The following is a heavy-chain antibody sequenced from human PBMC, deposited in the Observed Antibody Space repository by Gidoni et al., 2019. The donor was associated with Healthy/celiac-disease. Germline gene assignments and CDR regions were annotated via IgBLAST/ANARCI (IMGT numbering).Heavy chain of an antibody. V-gene: IGHV3-21*01. CDR1: GFTFSSYS. Sequence: EVQLVESGGGLVKPGGSLRLSCAASGFTFSSYSMNWVRQDPGKGLEWVSSISSSSSYIYYADSVKGRFTISRDNAKNSLYLQMNSLRAEDTAVYYCARVEVATIASVVWGQGTLVTVSS. J-gene: IGHJ4*02. D-gene: IGHD5-12*01. CDR2: ISSSSSYI. CDR3: ARVEVATIASVV.